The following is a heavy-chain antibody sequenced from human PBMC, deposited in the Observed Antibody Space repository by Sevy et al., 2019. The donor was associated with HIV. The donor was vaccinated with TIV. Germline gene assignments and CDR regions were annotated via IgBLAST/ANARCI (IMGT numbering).Heavy chain of an antibody. D-gene: IGHD4-17*01. J-gene: IGHJ4*02. V-gene: IGHV3-23*01. Sequence: GESPKISCAASGFTFSSYAMSWVRQAPGKGLEWVSVISGRGDTTYYADSVKGRFTLSRDNSKNTLYLQMNSLRVDDTAVYYCAKDRRYGDIGLFDYWGQGTLVTVSS. CDR2: ISGRGDTT. CDR1: GFTFSSYA. CDR3: AKDRRYGDIGLFDY.